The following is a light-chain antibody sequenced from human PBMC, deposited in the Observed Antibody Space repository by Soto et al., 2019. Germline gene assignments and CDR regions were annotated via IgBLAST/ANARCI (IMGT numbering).Light chain of an antibody. Sequence: EIVMTQSPATMSVSPGERATLSCRASQSVSTNLAWYQQKPGQAPRLLIYGASTRATGIPARFSGGGSGTEFTLIISSLQSEDFAVYYCQHYNNWPPWTFGQGTKVETK. J-gene: IGKJ1*01. CDR3: QHYNNWPPWT. CDR1: QSVSTN. CDR2: GAS. V-gene: IGKV3-15*01.